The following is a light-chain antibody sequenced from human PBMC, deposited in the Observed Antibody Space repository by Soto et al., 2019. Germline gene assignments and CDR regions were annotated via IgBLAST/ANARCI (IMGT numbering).Light chain of an antibody. V-gene: IGKV1-9*01. CDR2: GAS. Sequence: IQLTQSPSSLSASMGDRVTITCRASQGIINYLAWYQQKPGKAPKLLIYGASTMQGGVPSRFSGSGSGTDFTLTVSSLQPEDLATYYCQQLFMYPPTFGPGTKVDIK. CDR3: QQLFMYPPT. J-gene: IGKJ3*01. CDR1: QGIINY.